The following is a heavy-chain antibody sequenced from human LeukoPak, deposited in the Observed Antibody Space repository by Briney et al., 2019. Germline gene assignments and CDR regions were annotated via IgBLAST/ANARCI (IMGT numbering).Heavy chain of an antibody. D-gene: IGHD3-10*01. CDR2: IIPIFGTA. CDR3: AGTYYCGSGSYPN. J-gene: IGHJ4*02. Sequence: SVKVSCKASGYTFTSYGISWVRQAPGQGLEWMGGIIPIFGTANYAQKFQGRVTITTDESTSTAYMELSSLRSEDTAVYYCAGTYYCGSGSYPNWSPGTLVTVSS. CDR1: GYTFTSYG. V-gene: IGHV1-69*05.